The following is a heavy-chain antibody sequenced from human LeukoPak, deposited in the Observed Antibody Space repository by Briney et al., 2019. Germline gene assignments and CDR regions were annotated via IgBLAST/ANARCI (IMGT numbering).Heavy chain of an antibody. CDR2: ISGSGGST. D-gene: IGHD3-22*01. Sequence: GGSLRLSCAASTFTFSSYAMSWVRQAPGKGLEWVSAISGSGGSTYYADSVKGRFTISRDNSQNTLYLQMNSLRAEDSAVYYCAKDWAGSDRRYYFDYWGQGTLVTVSS. J-gene: IGHJ4*02. CDR3: AKDWAGSDRRYYFDY. CDR1: TFTFSSYA. V-gene: IGHV3-23*01.